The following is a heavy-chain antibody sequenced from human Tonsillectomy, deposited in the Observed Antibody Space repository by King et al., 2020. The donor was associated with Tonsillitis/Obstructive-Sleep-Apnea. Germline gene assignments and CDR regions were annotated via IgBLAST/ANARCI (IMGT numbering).Heavy chain of an antibody. D-gene: IGHD3-9*01. CDR1: GGSISSYY. CDR3: ARGGEGGYFDSRWFDP. Sequence: VQLQESGPGLVKPSETLSLTCTVSGGSISSYYWSWIRPPPGKGLEWIGYIYYSGSTNYNPSLKSRVTISVDTSKNQFSLKLSSVTAADTAVYYCARGGEGGYFDSRWFDPWGQGTLVTVSS. J-gene: IGHJ5*02. V-gene: IGHV4-59*01. CDR2: IYYSGST.